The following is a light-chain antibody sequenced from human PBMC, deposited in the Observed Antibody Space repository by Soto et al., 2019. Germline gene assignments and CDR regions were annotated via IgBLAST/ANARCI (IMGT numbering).Light chain of an antibody. CDR2: NNN. CDR1: NSNVGSNY. Sequence: QSVLTQPPSVSAAPGQKVTISCSGSNSNVGSNYVSWYQHLPGTAPKLLIYNNNQRPSGIRDRFSGSRSGTTATLDITVLQTGDGAVYYCVVWDSSLRAAVFGGGTKLTVL. J-gene: IGLJ2*01. V-gene: IGLV1-51*01. CDR3: VVWDSSLRAAV.